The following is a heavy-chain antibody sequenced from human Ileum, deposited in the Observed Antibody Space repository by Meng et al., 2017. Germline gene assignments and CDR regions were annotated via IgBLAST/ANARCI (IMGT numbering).Heavy chain of an antibody. CDR2: VNTDGGST. CDR1: GFTFSSYW. V-gene: IGHV3-74*01. J-gene: IGHJ4*02. Sequence: GGSLRLSCVASGFTFSSYWMHWVRQAPGKGLEWVSLVNTDGGSTSYADSVKGRFTISRDNAKNTLYLQMNSLRAEDTAVYFCASFQYTMEDYWGQGTLVTVSS. CDR3: ASFQYTMEDY. D-gene: IGHD2-2*02.